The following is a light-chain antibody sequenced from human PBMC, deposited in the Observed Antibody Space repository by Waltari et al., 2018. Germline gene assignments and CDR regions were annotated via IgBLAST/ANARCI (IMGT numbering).Light chain of an antibody. CDR1: SGHSSNI. J-gene: IGLJ3*02. V-gene: IGLV4-69*01. CDR2: VNSDGSH. CDR3: ETGGHGTWV. Sequence: QLVLTQSPSASASLGASVKLTCTLSSGHSSNIIAWIQQQPGKGPRYLMKVNSDGSHRKGDEIPDRFSGSSSGAERYLTISSLQSEDEADYYCETGGHGTWVFGGGTKLTVL.